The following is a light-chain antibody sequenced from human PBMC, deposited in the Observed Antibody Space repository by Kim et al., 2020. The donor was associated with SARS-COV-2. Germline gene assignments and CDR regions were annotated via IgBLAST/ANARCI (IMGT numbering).Light chain of an antibody. V-gene: IGKV3D-15*03. Sequence: EIVMTQSPATLSVSPGERATLSCRASQSVSSNLAWYQQKPGQAPRLLIYGASIRATGIPARFSGSGSGTEFTLTISILQSEDFAVYYCQQYNNWPPMYTFGQLTKLEI. CDR2: GAS. CDR1: QSVSSN. J-gene: IGKJ2*01. CDR3: QQYNNWPPMYT.